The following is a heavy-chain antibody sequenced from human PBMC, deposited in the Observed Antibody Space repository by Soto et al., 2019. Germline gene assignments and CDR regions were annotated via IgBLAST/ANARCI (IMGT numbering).Heavy chain of an antibody. CDR3: AGHRKTAMVFES. CDR1: GGSISSDSYY. J-gene: IGHJ4*02. CDR2: ISYSGST. D-gene: IGHD5-18*01. Sequence: PSETLSLTCTVSGGSISSDSYYWGWIRQSPEKGLEWIASISYSGSTYYNPTLKSRLIISVDTSKSQFSLKLSSVTAADTAVYHCAGHRKTAMVFESWGQGTLVTVSS. V-gene: IGHV4-39*01.